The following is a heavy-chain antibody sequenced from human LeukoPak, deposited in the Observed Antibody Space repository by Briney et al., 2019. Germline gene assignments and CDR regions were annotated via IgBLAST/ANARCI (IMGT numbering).Heavy chain of an antibody. J-gene: IGHJ4*01. CDR2: IRQDGGEK. CDR1: GFTFSDYW. CDR3: ARDGTAAGLYFDL. D-gene: IGHD6-13*01. V-gene: IGHV3-7*01. Sequence: GGSLRLSCAVSGFTFSDYWMNWVRQAPGKGLEWVASIRQDGGEKSYVDSVKGRFTIPRDNTKRSLYLQMSSLRAEDTAVYCCARDGTAAGLYFDLWGQGTLVTVSS.